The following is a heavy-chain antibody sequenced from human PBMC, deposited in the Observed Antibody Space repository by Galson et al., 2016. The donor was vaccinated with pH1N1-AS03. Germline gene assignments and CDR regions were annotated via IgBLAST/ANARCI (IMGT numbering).Heavy chain of an antibody. D-gene: IGHD4-11*01. CDR2: IRYDESIK. CDR3: VEDHSNFYGMDV. J-gene: IGHJ6*02. V-gene: IGHV3-30*02. Sequence: SLRLSCAASGFVFSTSAIHWVRQSPGKGLEWVAFIRYDESIKNYGDSVKGRFSISRDNPTNTVYLEMNTLRPEDTAVYYCVEDHSNFYGMDVWGQGTTVTVSS. CDR1: GFVFSTSA.